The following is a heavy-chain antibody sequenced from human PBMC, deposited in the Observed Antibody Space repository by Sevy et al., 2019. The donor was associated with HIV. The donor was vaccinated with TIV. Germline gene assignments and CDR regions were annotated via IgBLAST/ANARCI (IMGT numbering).Heavy chain of an antibody. CDR1: GFTFSSYA. D-gene: IGHD3-10*01. CDR3: AKAPNGYYGSGREGYYFDY. V-gene: IGHV3-23*01. Sequence: GGSLRLSCAASGFTFSSYAMSWVRQAPGEGLEWVSAISGSGGSTYYADSVKGRFTISRDNSKHTLYLQMNSLRAEDTAVYYCAKAPNGYYGSGREGYYFDYWGQGTLVTVSS. J-gene: IGHJ4*02. CDR2: ISGSGGST.